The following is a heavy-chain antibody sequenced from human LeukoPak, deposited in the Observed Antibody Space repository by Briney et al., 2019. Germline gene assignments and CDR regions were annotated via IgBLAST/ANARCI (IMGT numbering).Heavy chain of an antibody. D-gene: IGHD3-10*02. Sequence: HAGGSLRLSCAASGFAFTDYAMHWVRQAPRKGLEWVSLISGDGGSTYSADSVKGRFTTSRDNRKTSLYLQINSLRTEDTALYYCALMLNRRDYYGMDVWGQGTTVTVSS. V-gene: IGHV3-43*02. CDR1: GFAFTDYA. CDR2: ISGDGGST. J-gene: IGHJ6*02. CDR3: ALMLNRRDYYGMDV.